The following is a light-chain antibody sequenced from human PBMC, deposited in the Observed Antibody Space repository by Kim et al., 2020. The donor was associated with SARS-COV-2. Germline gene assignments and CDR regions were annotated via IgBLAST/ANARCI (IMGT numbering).Light chain of an antibody. CDR3: QQYGSSPYT. CDR2: GAS. J-gene: IGKJ2*01. Sequence: EVVLTQSPGTLSLSPGERATLSCRASQSVSSSYFAWYQQKPGQALRLLIYGASSRATGVPDRFSGSGSGTDFTLTISRLEPEDFAVYYCQQYGSSPYTFGQGTKLEI. V-gene: IGKV3-20*01. CDR1: QSVSSSY.